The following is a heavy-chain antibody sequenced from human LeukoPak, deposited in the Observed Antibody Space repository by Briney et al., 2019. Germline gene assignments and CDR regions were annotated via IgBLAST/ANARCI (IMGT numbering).Heavy chain of an antibody. D-gene: IGHD3-3*01. CDR1: GFTSSSYA. Sequence: GGSLRLSCAASGFTSSSYAMSWVRQAPGKGLEWVSAISGSGGSTYYADSVKGRFTISRDNSKNTLYLQMNSLRAEDTAVYYCAKSDTTIFGVVIPYGMDVWGQGTTVTVSS. J-gene: IGHJ6*02. V-gene: IGHV3-23*01. CDR3: AKSDTTIFGVVIPYGMDV. CDR2: ISGSGGST.